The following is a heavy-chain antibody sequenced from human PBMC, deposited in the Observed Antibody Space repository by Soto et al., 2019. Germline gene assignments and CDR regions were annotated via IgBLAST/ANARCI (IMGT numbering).Heavy chain of an antibody. V-gene: IGHV1-69*12. Sequence: QVQLVQSGAEVKKPGSSVKVSCKASGGTFSSYAISWVRQAPGQGLEWMGEIIPIFGTANYAQKFKGRVTITADDSTSTAYMELSSLRSEDTAVYYCAIDRGPSSGYYPYWFDPWGQGTLVTVSS. CDR1: GGTFSSYA. J-gene: IGHJ5*02. CDR2: IIPIFGTA. CDR3: AIDRGPSSGYYPYWFDP. D-gene: IGHD3-22*01.